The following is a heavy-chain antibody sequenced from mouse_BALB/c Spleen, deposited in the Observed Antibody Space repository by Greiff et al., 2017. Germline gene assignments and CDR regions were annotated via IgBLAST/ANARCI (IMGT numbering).Heavy chain of an antibody. J-gene: IGHJ3*01. Sequence: VKVVESGPGLVAPSQSLSITCTVSGFSLTSYGVHWVRQPPGKGLEWLGVIWAGGSTNYNSALMSRLSISKDNSKSQVFLKMNSLQTDDTAMYYCARAPYRGGLAYWGQGTLVTVSA. D-gene: IGHD2-10*01. V-gene: IGHV2-9*02. CDR1: GFSLTSYG. CDR3: ARAPYRGGLAY. CDR2: IWAGGST.